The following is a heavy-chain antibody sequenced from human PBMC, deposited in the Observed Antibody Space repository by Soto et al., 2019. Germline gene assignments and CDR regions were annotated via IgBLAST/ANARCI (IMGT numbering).Heavy chain of an antibody. J-gene: IGHJ4*02. V-gene: IGHV4-59*01. D-gene: IGHD6-13*01. CDR1: GGSISSNY. CDR2: VYNSGST. CDR3: ARYRREAVAGYTLDN. Sequence: SETLFLTCTVSGGSISSNYWTWIRQPPGKGLEWIGYVYNSGSTNYNPSLKSRVTISEDTSKSQFSLKVNSMTAADTAVYYCARYRREAVAGYTLDNWGQGILVTVSS.